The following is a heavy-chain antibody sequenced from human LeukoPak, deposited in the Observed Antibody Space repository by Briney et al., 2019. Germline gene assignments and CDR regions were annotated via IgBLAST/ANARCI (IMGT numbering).Heavy chain of an antibody. CDR2: IRYDGGDK. V-gene: IGHV3-30*02. CDR3: AKDSDIWSGYYTLDY. Sequence: GGSLRLSCAASGFTLSSYGMHWVRQAPGKGLAWVAFIRYDGGDKYYADSVKGRFTISRDNSKNTVYLQMNSLSGEDTAVYYCAKDSDIWSGYYTLDYWGQGTLVTVSS. J-gene: IGHJ4*02. D-gene: IGHD3-3*01. CDR1: GFTLSSYG.